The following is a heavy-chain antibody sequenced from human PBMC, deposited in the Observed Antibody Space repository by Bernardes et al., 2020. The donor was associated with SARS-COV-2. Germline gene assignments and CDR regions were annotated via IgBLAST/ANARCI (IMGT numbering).Heavy chain of an antibody. V-gene: IGHV3-23*01. Sequence: GGALRLSRAASGFIFRNYGMSWVRQAPGQGLEWVSFISGSGDGTYYADSVNGRFTIARDNSKNTVYLQLNRLRAEDTALYYCSKERGGGPADAFEYWGQGALVTVSS. J-gene: IGHJ4*02. CDR1: GFIFRNYG. D-gene: IGHD2-2*01. CDR3: SKERGGGPADAFEY. CDR2: ISGSGDGT.